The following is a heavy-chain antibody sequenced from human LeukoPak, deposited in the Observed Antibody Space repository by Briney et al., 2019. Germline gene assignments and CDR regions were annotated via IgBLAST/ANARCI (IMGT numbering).Heavy chain of an antibody. Sequence: ASVKVSCKASGYTFTSYGISWVRQAPGQGLEWMGVIDPTSGKTNYAQKFQGRVTMNRDMSTSTIYLELTSLRSDDTAFYYCARVLRTVTVAGLGVFDIWGQGTIVSVSS. CDR1: GYTFTSYG. D-gene: IGHD6-19*01. V-gene: IGHV1-18*01. CDR3: ARVLRTVTVAGLGVFDI. CDR2: IDPTSGKT. J-gene: IGHJ3*02.